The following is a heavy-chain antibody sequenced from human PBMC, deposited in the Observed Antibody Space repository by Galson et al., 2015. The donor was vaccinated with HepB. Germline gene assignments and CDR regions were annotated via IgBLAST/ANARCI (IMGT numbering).Heavy chain of an antibody. D-gene: IGHD3-10*01. J-gene: IGHJ3*02. CDR2: IGSKTYGGTT. CDR3: TRDRWFHAFDM. CDR1: GFTFGDYA. Sequence: SLRLSCACSGFTFGDYAMNWFRQAPGKGLEWVGFIGSKTYGGTTEYAAPVKGRFVISRDDSKNIAYLHMNNLKIEDTAVYFCTRDRWFHAFDMWGQGTLVTVSS. V-gene: IGHV3-49*03.